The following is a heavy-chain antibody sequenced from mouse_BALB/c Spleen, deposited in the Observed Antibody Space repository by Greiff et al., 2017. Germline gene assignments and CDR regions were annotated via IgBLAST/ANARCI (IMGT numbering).Heavy chain of an antibody. CDR2: IWSGGST. J-gene: IGHJ1*01. Sequence: VLLVESGPGLVQPSQSLSITCTVSGFSLTSYGVHWVRQSPGKGLEWLGVIWSGGSTDYNAAFISRLSISKDNSKSQVFFKMNSLQANDTAIYYCASNSYDGSRYFDDWGAGTTVTVSS. CDR1: GFSLTSYG. V-gene: IGHV2-2*02. D-gene: IGHD2-3*01. CDR3: ASNSYDGSRYFDD.